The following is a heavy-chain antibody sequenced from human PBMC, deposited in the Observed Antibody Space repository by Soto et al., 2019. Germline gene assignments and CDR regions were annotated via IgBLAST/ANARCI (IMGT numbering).Heavy chain of an antibody. D-gene: IGHD2-2*01. CDR2: IIPILGIA. J-gene: IGHJ5*02. Sequence: EASVKVSCKASGGAFSSYTISWVRQAPGQGLEWMGRIIPILGIANYAQKFQGRVTITADKSTSTAYMELSSLRSEDTAVYYCARGGLVVSAAMQGENNGFDPWGQGTLVTVSS. CDR3: ARGGLVVSAAMQGENNGFDP. V-gene: IGHV1-69*02. CDR1: GGAFSSYT.